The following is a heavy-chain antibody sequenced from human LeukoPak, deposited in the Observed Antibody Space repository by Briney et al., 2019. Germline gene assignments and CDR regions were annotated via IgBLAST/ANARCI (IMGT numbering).Heavy chain of an antibody. CDR2: IYYSGST. CDR3: ARDRVATIYLSSSYGMDV. V-gene: IGHV4-59*01. D-gene: IGHD5-12*01. Sequence: SETLSLTCAVYGGSFSGYYWSWIRQPPGKGLEWIGYIYYSGSTNYNPSLKSRVTISVDTSKNQFSLKLSSVTAADTAVYYCARDRVATIYLSSSYGMDVWGQGTTVTVSS. CDR1: GGSFSGYY. J-gene: IGHJ6*02.